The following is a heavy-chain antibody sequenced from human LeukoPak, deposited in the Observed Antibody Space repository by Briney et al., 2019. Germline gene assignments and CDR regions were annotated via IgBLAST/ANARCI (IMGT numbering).Heavy chain of an antibody. Sequence: SETLSLTCAVYGGSFSGYYWSWIRQPPGKGLEWIGEINHSGSTNYNPSLKSRVTISVDTSKNQFSLKLSSVTAADTAVYYCAKTDYQYYDILTGYRGAFDYWGQGTLVTVSS. CDR1: GGSFSGYY. CDR3: AKTDYQYYDILTGYRGAFDY. J-gene: IGHJ4*02. D-gene: IGHD3-9*01. V-gene: IGHV4-34*01. CDR2: INHSGST.